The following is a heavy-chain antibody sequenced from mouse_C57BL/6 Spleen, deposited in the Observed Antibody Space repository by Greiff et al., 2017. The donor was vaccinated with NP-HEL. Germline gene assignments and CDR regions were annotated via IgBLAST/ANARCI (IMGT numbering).Heavy chain of an antibody. V-gene: IGHV1-80*01. CDR1: GYAFSSYW. D-gene: IGHD1-1*01. CDR3: AKTYYGSSGWYFDV. Sequence: VKLQESGAELVKPGASVKISCKASGYAFSSYWMNWVKQRPGKGLEWIGQIYPGDGDTNYNGKFKGKATLTADKSSSTAYMQLSSLTSEDSAVYFCAKTYYGSSGWYFDVWGTGTTVTVSS. J-gene: IGHJ1*03. CDR2: IYPGDGDT.